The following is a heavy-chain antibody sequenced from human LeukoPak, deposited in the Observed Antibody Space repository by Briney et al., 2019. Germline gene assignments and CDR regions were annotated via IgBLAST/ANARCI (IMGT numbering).Heavy chain of an antibody. J-gene: IGHJ5*02. CDR1: GFTFSTYT. CDR3: AREGGSGWYSGWFDP. V-gene: IGHV3-21*06. CDR2: ISSGSSYI. Sequence: GGSLRLSCAASGFTFSTYTMNWVRQAPGKGLEWVSSISSGSSYIFYADSVKGRFTISRDNAKNSLYLQMNSLRAEDTAVYYCAREGGSGWYSGWFDPWGQGTLVTVSS. D-gene: IGHD6-19*01.